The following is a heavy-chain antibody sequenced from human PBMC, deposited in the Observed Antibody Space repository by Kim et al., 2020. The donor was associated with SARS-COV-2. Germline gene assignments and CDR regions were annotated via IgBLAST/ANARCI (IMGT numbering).Heavy chain of an antibody. D-gene: IGHD7-27*01. CDR1: GGSISSSSYY. Sequence: SETLSLTCTVSGGSISSSSYYWGWIRQPPGKGLEWIGSIYYSGSTYYNPSLKSRVTISVDTSKNQFSLKLSSVTAADTAVYYCASDSPTGDSGPWGQGT. CDR3: ASDSPTGDSGP. J-gene: IGHJ5*02. CDR2: IYYSGST. V-gene: IGHV4-39*01.